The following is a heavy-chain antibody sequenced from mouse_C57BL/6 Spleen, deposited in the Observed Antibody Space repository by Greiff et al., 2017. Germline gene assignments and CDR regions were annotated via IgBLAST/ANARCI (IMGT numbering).Heavy chain of an antibody. J-gene: IGHJ1*03. V-gene: IGHV1-50*01. Sequence: VQLQQPGAELVKPGASVKLSCKASGYTFTSYWMQWVKQRPGQGLEWIGEIDPSDSYTNYNQKFKGKATLTVDTSSSTAYMQLSSLTSEDSAVYYCARGATVVEGGYWYFDVWGTGTTVTVSS. CDR1: GYTFTSYW. D-gene: IGHD1-1*01. CDR3: ARGATVVEGGYWYFDV. CDR2: IDPSDSYT.